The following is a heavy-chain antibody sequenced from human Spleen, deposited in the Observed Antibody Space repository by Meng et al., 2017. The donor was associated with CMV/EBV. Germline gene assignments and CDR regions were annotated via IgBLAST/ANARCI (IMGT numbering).Heavy chain of an antibody. V-gene: IGHV1-2*02. Sequence: ASVKVSCKASGYTFTDYQIHWVRQAPGQGLEWMGSISPNSGATNSPQKFQGRVTMTRDTSISTAYLELSRLRSDDTAVYYCARDLYSSSWYYWGQGTLVTVSS. CDR3: ARDLYSSSWYY. J-gene: IGHJ4*02. D-gene: IGHD6-13*01. CDR2: ISPNSGAT. CDR1: GYTFTDYQ.